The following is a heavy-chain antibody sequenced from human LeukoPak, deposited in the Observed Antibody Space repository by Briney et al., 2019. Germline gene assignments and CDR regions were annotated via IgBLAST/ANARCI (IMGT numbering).Heavy chain of an antibody. J-gene: IGHJ3*02. V-gene: IGHV1-69*05. Sequence: SVKVSCKASGGTFSSYAISWVRQAPGQGLEWMGGIIPIFGTANYAQKFQGRVTITTDESTSTAYMELSSLRSEDTAVYYCARNLYLSLDENAFDIWGQGTMVTVSS. CDR3: ARNLYLSLDENAFDI. CDR2: IIPIFGTA. CDR1: GGTFSSYA. D-gene: IGHD3-16*02.